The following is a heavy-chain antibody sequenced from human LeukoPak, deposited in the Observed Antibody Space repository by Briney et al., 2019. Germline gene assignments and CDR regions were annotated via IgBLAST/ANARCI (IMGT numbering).Heavy chain of an antibody. D-gene: IGHD2/OR15-2a*01. V-gene: IGHV1-46*01. CDR1: GYTLTSYH. Sequence: ASVKVSCKASGYTLTSYHMHRVRQAPGHGLEWMAKINPRDLTTTYAQKFQGRVTLTRDVSTNTVYMELSSLRSDDTAVYYCARDLNNFYYMDVWGKGTTVIVSS. CDR2: INPRDLTT. CDR3: ARDLNNFYYMDV. J-gene: IGHJ6*03.